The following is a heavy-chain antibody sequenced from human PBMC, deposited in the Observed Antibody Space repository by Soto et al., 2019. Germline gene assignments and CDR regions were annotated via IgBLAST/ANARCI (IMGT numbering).Heavy chain of an antibody. CDR1: GVTFDDYA. J-gene: IGHJ3*02. Sequence: GGSLRLSWAASGVTFDDYAMHWVLQAPWKGLEWVSGISWNSGSIGYADSVKGRFTISRDNAKNSLYLQMNSLRAEDTALYYCAKSLVGYGDYDDAFDIWGQGTMVTVSS. D-gene: IGHD4-17*01. V-gene: IGHV3-9*01. CDR2: ISWNSGSI. CDR3: AKSLVGYGDYDDAFDI.